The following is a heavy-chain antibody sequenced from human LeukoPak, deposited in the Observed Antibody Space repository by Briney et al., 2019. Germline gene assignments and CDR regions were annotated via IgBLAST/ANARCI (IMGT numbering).Heavy chain of an antibody. J-gene: IGHJ4*02. CDR3: ARGRGGSGNYYFDY. CDR1: GFSFSIFA. V-gene: IGHV3-23*01. CDR2: IGGTGTTT. D-gene: IGHD3-10*01. Sequence: GGSLRLSCAASGFSFSIFAINWVRQAPGKGLEWVSGIGGTGTTTYYADSVKSRFTISRDNPKNTVFLQLSSLSAEDTAVYYCARGRGGSGNYYFDYWGQGTLVIASS.